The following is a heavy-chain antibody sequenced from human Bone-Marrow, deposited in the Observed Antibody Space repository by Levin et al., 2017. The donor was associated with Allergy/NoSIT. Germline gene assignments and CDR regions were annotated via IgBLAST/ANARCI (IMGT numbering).Heavy chain of an antibody. J-gene: IGHJ3*02. CDR3: AKSGTYISSSGAFNI. D-gene: IGHD6-6*01. CDR2: ISWNTGNI. Sequence: GGSLRLSCSASGLTFGSYAMHWVRQAPGRGLEWVSSISWNTGNIDYADSVKGRFTIPRDNAKNSLYLPLNSLRAEDTALYYCAKSGTYISSSGAFNIWGQGTMVSVSS. V-gene: IGHV3-9*01. CDR1: GLTFGSYA.